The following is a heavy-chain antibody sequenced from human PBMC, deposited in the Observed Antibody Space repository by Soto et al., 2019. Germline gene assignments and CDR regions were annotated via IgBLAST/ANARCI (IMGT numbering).Heavy chain of an antibody. V-gene: IGHV1-18*01. D-gene: IGHD1-1*01. J-gene: IGHJ4*02. CDR1: GYGFTTYG. Sequence: QVNLVQSGAEVKKPGASVKVSCKGSGYGFTTYGITWVRQSPGQGLEWMAWISAHNGNTNYAQKVQGRVTVTRATSTSTAYTELRSLRYDDTAVYDCARGRYGDYGGQGALVTVSS. CDR2: ISAHNGNT. CDR3: ARGRYGDY.